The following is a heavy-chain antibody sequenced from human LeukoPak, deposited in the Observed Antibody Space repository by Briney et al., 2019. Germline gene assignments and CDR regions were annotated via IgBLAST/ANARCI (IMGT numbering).Heavy chain of an antibody. Sequence: GGFLRLSCAASGFTFSSYAMSWVRQAPGKGLEWVSTVIGSAGSTYYADSVKGRFTISRDNSKNTLFLQMNSLRAEDTAVYYCARPHDYWGQGTPVTVSS. CDR1: GFTFSSYA. V-gene: IGHV3-23*01. CDR3: ARPHDY. CDR2: VIGSAGST. J-gene: IGHJ4*02.